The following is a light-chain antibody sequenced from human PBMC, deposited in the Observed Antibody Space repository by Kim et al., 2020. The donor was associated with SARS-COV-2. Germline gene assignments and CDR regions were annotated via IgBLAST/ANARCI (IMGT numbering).Light chain of an antibody. CDR1: SLRRYD. CDR3: QSRDSSGKVV. CDR2: GKN. Sequence: AVGQKGSITCQGDSLRRYDVSWYQRRPGQAPVIVIYGKNNRPAGIPDRFSGSSSGNTASLTITGAQAEDEADYYCQSRDSSGKVVFGGGTQLTVL. V-gene: IGLV3-19*01. J-gene: IGLJ2*01.